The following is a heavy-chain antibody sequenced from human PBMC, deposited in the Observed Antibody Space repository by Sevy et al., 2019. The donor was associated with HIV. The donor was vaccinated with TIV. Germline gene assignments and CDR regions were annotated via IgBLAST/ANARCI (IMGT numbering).Heavy chain of an antibody. CDR2: ISPEGSRI. CDR3: AKDRGWKTFDY. Sequence: GGSLRLSCAASGFGFSGTWMNWVRQAPGKGLEWVAIISPEGSRIDYADSVKGRFIISRDNANSSVSLQMNSLRVEDMGVYYCAKDRGWKTFDYWGQGALVTVSS. J-gene: IGHJ4*02. V-gene: IGHV3-7*04. CDR1: GFGFSGTW. D-gene: IGHD3-10*01.